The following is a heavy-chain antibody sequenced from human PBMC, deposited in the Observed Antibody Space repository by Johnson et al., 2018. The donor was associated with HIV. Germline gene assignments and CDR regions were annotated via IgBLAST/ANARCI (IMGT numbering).Heavy chain of an antibody. CDR1: GFTFSSYG. D-gene: IGHD4-17*01. CDR2: TSYDGSNK. CDR3: AREGDYGSSLGAFDI. V-gene: IGHV3-33*05. Sequence: QVQLVESGGGVVQPGRSLRLSCAASGFTFSSYGMHWVRQAPGKGLEWVAVTSYDGSNKYYADSVKGRFTISRDNSKNSLYLQMNSLRAEDTAVYYWAREGDYGSSLGAFDIWGQGTMVTVSS. J-gene: IGHJ3*02.